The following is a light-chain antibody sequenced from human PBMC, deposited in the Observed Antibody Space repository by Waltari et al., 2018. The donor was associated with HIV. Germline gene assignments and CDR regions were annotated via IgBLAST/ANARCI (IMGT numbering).Light chain of an antibody. CDR3: SSYTGSGTLL. Sequence: QSALTQPASVSGSPGQTINISCTGTSNDIGDYNFVSWYQQYPDKAPKLVIYEVNHRPSGVFGRFSGSKSGNTASLTISGLQTEDEADYFCSSYTGSGTLLFGGGTKVTV. J-gene: IGLJ2*01. CDR2: EVN. V-gene: IGLV2-14*03. CDR1: SNDIGDYNF.